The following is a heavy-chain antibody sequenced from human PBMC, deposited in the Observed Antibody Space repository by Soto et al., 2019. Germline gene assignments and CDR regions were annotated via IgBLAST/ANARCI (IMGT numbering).Heavy chain of an antibody. J-gene: IGHJ6*02. CDR2: LSGSGGTT. D-gene: IGHD2-2*01. CDR3: AKGGGTSRWPYYYGMDV. CDR1: GFTFSSYA. Sequence: GGSLRLSCAASGFTFSSYAMSWVRQTPGKGLEWVSTLSGSGGTTYYADSVKGQFTISRDNSKNTLYLQMNSLRAEDTAVYYCAKGGGTSRWPYYYGMDVWGQGTTVTVSS. V-gene: IGHV3-23*01.